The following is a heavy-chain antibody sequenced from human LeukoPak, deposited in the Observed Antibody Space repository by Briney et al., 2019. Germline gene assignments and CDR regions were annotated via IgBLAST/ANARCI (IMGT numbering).Heavy chain of an antibody. D-gene: IGHD6-19*01. J-gene: IGHJ4*02. V-gene: IGHV3-66*01. CDR3: ARSIAVAGPAPVDY. CDR2: IYSGGST. CDR1: GFTLSSYS. Sequence: GGSLRLSCAASGFTLSSYSMSWVRQAPGKGLEWVSVIYSGGSTYYADSVKGRFTISRDNSKNTLYLQMNSLRAEDTAVYYCARSIAVAGPAPVDYWGQGTLVTVSS.